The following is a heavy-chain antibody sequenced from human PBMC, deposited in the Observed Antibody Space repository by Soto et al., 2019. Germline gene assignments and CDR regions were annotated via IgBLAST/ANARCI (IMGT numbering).Heavy chain of an antibody. CDR2: INHSGST. J-gene: IGHJ4*02. CDR1: GGSFSGYY. D-gene: IGHD2-15*01. CDR3: ARAAVGVVVVAAQKPSPNRKYYFDY. V-gene: IGHV4-34*01. Sequence: SETLSLTCAVYGGSFSGYYWSWIRQPPGKGLEWIGEINHSGSTNYNPSLKSRVTISVDTSKNQFSLKLSSVTAADTAVYYCARAAVGVVVVAAQKPSPNRKYYFDYWGQGTLVTVSS.